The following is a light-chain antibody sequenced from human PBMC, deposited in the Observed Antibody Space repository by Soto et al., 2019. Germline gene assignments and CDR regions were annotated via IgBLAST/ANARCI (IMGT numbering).Light chain of an antibody. CDR1: QDISSW. V-gene: IGKV1D-12*01. CDR3: QQADSFPLT. CDR2: AAS. Sequence: DIQMTQSPSSVSASVGDRVIITCRASQDISSWLAWYQQKAGEAPKLLIFAASRLHSGVPSRFSGSVSRTDFTLTITNLQPEDFATYYCQQADSFPLTFGGGTKVEIK. J-gene: IGKJ4*01.